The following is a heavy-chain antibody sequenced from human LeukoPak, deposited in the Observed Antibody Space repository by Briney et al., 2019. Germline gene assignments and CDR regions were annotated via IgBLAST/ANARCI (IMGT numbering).Heavy chain of an antibody. CDR1: GFTFSSYG. CDR3: AKDPPYYYGSGSYS. D-gene: IGHD3-10*01. Sequence: GRSLRLSCAASGFTFSSYGMHWVRQAPGKGLEWVSAISGSGGSTYYADSVKGRFTISRDNSKNTLYLQMNSLRAEDTAVYYCAKDPPYYYGSGSYSWGQGTLVTVSS. J-gene: IGHJ4*02. CDR2: ISGSGGST. V-gene: IGHV3-23*01.